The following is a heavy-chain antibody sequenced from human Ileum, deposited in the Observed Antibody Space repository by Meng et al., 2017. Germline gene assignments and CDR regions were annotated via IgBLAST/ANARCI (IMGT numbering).Heavy chain of an antibody. D-gene: IGHD6-19*01. Sequence: EVQLVESGGGLVQPGGSLILSCAASGFTFISYSMFLVRQAPGKGLVWVSRIASDGSGAGYADFVKGRFTISRHNANNTLYLQMNSLRAEDTAVYYCWGSSRWYNDFWGQGTLVTVSS. CDR3: WGSSRWYNDF. CDR2: IASDGSGA. V-gene: IGHV3-74*01. J-gene: IGHJ4*02. CDR1: GFTFISYS.